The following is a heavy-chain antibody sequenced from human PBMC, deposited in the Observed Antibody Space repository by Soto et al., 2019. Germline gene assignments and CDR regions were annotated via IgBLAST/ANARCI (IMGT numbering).Heavy chain of an antibody. Sequence: QVQLQESGPGLVKPSGTLSLTCAVSGGSISSSNWWSWVRQPPGKGLEWIGEIYHSGSTNYNPSLKSRVTMSLDRPQTQVALKLSSVTAADTAVYYCARSRRSVVVAAGDAFDIWGQGTMVTVSS. V-gene: IGHV4-4*02. CDR2: IYHSGST. CDR3: ARSRRSVVVAAGDAFDI. CDR1: GGSISSSNW. D-gene: IGHD2-15*01. J-gene: IGHJ3*02.